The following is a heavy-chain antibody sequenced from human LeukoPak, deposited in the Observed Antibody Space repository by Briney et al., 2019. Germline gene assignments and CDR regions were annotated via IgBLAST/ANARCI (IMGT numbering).Heavy chain of an antibody. CDR2: INWNGGST. D-gene: IGHD3-10*01. CDR3: ARVSYNYYGSGSYYNGPGDY. J-gene: IGHJ4*02. CDR1: GFTFDDYG. Sequence: GGSLRLSCAASGFTFDDYGMSWVRHAPGKGLEWVSGINWNGGSTVYADSVKGRFTISRDNAKNSLYLQMNSLRAEDTALYYCARVSYNYYGSGSYYNGPGDYWGQGTLVTVSS. V-gene: IGHV3-20*04.